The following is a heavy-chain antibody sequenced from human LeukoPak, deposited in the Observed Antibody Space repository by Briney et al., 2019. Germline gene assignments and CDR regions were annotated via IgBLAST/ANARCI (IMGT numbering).Heavy chain of an antibody. CDR1: GYTFTGYY. D-gene: IGHD6-13*01. J-gene: IGHJ4*02. CDR3: ARNGDSSSWYWDYFDH. Sequence: ASVKVSCKSSGYTFTGYYMHWVRQAPGQGLGWMGWINPNSGGTNYAQKFQGRVTMTRDTSISTAYMELNRLRSDDTAVYYCARNGDSSSWYWDYFDHWGQGTLVTVSS. V-gene: IGHV1-2*02. CDR2: INPNSGGT.